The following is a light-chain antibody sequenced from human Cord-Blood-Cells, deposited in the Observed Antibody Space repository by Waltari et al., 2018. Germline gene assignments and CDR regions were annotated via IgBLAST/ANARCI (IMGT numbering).Light chain of an antibody. CDR3: QQYDNLPFT. CDR1: QDISNY. Sequence: DIQMTQSPSSLSASVGDRVHITCPASQDISNYLNWYQQKPGKAPKLLIYDASKLETGVPSRFSGSGSGTDFTFTISSLQPEDIATYYCQQYDNLPFTFGPGTKVDIK. J-gene: IGKJ3*01. V-gene: IGKV1-33*01. CDR2: DAS.